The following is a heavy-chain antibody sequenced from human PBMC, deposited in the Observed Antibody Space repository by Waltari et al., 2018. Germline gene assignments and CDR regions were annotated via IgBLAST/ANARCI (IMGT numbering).Heavy chain of an antibody. CDR3: ARDFAGQAADYYYYYYGMDV. J-gene: IGHJ6*02. V-gene: IGHV1-46*01. CDR2: SNPSGGST. CDR1: GYTFTSYY. D-gene: IGHD6-13*01. Sequence: QVQLVQSGTEVKKPGASVKFSCKASGYTFTSYYMHWVRQAPGQGLEWMGISNPSGGSTSYAQKCQGRVTMTRDTSTSTVYMELSSLRSEDTAVYYCARDFAGQAADYYYYYYGMDVWGQGTTVTVSS.